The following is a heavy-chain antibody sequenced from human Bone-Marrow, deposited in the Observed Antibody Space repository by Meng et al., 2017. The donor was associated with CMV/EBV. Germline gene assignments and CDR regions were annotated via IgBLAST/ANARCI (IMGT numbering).Heavy chain of an antibody. V-gene: IGHV3-30*02. CDR3: ASGPHFDY. J-gene: IGHJ4*02. CDR2: IRFDGSNK. Sequence: GESLKISCAASGFTFSSYGMHWVRQAPGKGLEWVTFIRFDGSNKYYADSVKGRFTISRDNSKNSLYLQMNSLRAEDTAVYYCASGPHFDYWGQGTLVTVSS. CDR1: GFTFSSYG. D-gene: IGHD1-26*01.